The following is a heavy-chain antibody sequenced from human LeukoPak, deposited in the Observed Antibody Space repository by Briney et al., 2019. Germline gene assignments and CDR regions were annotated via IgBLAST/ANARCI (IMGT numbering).Heavy chain of an antibody. D-gene: IGHD1-14*01. V-gene: IGHV3-74*01. CDR3: ARRGASTGGLD. CDR1: GFTFDTYW. CDR2: INSDGSTA. J-gene: IGHJ4*02. Sequence: GGSLRLSCAASGFTFDTYWMHWVRQAPGKGLVWVSRINSDGSTANYADSVRGRFTISGDNAKKTLYLQMNSLRGDDTAVYYCARRGASTGGLDWGQGTLVTVSS.